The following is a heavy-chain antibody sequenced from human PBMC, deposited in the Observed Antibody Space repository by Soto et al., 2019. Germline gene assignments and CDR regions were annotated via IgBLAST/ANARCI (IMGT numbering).Heavy chain of an antibody. J-gene: IGHJ4*02. CDR3: AKEVFKYYYDSSGSSFDY. V-gene: IGHV3-23*01. CDR1: GFTFSSYA. Sequence: EVQLLESGGGLVQPGGSLRLSCAASGFTFSSYAMSWVRQAPGKGLEWVSAISGSGGSTYYADSVKGRFTISRDNSKNTLYLQMNSLRAEDTAVYYCAKEVFKYYYDSSGSSFDYWGQGTLVTVSS. D-gene: IGHD3-22*01. CDR2: ISGSGGST.